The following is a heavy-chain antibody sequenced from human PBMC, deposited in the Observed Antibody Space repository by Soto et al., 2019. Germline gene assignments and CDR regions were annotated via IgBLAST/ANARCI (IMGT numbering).Heavy chain of an antibody. V-gene: IGHV4-30-4*01. CDR3: AREVQSGSYGDAFDI. CDR2: IYYSGST. Sequence: QVQLQESGPGLVKPSQTLSLTCTVSGGSISSGDYYWSWIRQPPGKGLEWIGYIYYSGSTYYNPSLKSRVIISVDTSKNQFSLKLITVTAAVTAVYYCAREVQSGSYGDAFDIWGQGTMVTVSS. D-gene: IGHD1-26*01. CDR1: GGSISSGDYY. J-gene: IGHJ3*02.